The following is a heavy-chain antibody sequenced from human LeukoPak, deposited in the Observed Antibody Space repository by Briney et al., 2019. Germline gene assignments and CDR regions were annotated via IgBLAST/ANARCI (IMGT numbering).Heavy chain of an antibody. V-gene: IGHV3-53*01. Sequence: PGGSLRLSCAASGFTISSNHMSWVRQAPGKGLEWVSVIFIGGSTYYADSVKGRFTISRDNSKSTLYLQMNSLRAEDTAVYYCARDRGDYIWGSYRNDYFDYWGQGTLVTVSS. CDR2: IFIGGST. CDR3: ARDRGDYIWGSYRNDYFDY. D-gene: IGHD3-16*02. J-gene: IGHJ4*02. CDR1: GFTISSNH.